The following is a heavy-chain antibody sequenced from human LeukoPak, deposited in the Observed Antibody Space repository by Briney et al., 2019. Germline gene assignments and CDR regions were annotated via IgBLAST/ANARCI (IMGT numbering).Heavy chain of an antibody. V-gene: IGHV4-61*02. CDR2: IYTSGST. Sequence: SQTLSLTCTVSGGSISSGSYYWSWIRQPAGKGLEWIGRIYTSGSTNYNPSLKSRVTISVDTSKNQFSLKLSSVTAADTAVYYCAGRDGYNYIDYWGQGTLVTVSS. J-gene: IGHJ4*02. CDR1: GGSISSGSYY. D-gene: IGHD5-24*01. CDR3: AGRDGYNYIDY.